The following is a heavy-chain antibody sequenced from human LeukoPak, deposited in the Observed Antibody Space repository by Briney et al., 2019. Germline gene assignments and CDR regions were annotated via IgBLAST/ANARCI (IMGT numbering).Heavy chain of an antibody. D-gene: IGHD1-1*01. CDR3: ASGTVVRPDAFDI. CDR2: INPSGGIT. V-gene: IGHV1-46*01. CDR1: GYTFTSYY. Sequence: ASVKVSCKASGYTFTSYYMHWERQATGQGLEWMGIINPSGGITTYAQKSQDRVTMTRDTSTSTVYMELSSLRSEDTAVYYCASGTVVRPDAFDIWGQGTMVTVSS. J-gene: IGHJ3*02.